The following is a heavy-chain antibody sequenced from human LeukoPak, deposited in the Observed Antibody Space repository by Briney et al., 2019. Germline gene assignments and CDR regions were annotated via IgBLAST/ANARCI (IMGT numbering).Heavy chain of an antibody. CDR1: GFTLSEHA. CDR2: ISGSGGST. CDR3: AKRVTTELH. V-gene: IGHV3-23*01. D-gene: IGHD1-7*01. Sequence: GGSLRLSCAVSGFTLSEHAMSWVRQAPGKGLEWVSAISGSGGSTYYADSVKGRFTISRDNSKNTLYLQMNSLRAEDTAVYYCAKRVTTELHWGQGTLVTVSS. J-gene: IGHJ4*02.